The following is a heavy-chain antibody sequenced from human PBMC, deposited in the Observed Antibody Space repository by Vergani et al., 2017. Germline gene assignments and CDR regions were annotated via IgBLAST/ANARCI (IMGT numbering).Heavy chain of an antibody. V-gene: IGHV3-7*03. J-gene: IGHJ5*02. CDR1: GFTFSSYW. Sequence: VQLVESGGGVVQPGRSLRLSCAASGFTFSSYWMSWVRQAPGKGLEWVANIKQDGSEKYYVDSVKGRFTISRDNAKNSLYLQMNSLRAEDTAVYYCARDETYYDFWSGPNWFDPWGQGTLVTVSS. D-gene: IGHD3-3*01. CDR3: ARDETYYDFWSGPNWFDP. CDR2: IKQDGSEK.